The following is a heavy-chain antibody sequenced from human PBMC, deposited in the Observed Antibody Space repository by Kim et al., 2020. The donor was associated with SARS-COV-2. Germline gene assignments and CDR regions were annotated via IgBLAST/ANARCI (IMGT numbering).Heavy chain of an antibody. J-gene: IGHJ4*02. Sequence: ASVKVSCKASGYTFTSYDINWVRQATGQGLEWMGWMNPNSGNTGYAQKFQGRVTMTRNTSISTAYMELSSLRSEDTAVYYCARGRSRRSWWQLVRTGPEATLGYWGQGTLVTVSS. D-gene: IGHD6-6*01. CDR1: GYTFTSYD. V-gene: IGHV1-8*01. CDR3: ARGRSRRSWWQLVRTGPEATLGY. CDR2: MNPNSGNT.